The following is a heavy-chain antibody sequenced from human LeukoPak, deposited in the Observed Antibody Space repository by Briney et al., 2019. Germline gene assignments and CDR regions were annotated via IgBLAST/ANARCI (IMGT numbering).Heavy chain of an antibody. D-gene: IGHD3-22*01. J-gene: IGHJ4*02. CDR3: AREAAYYDSSGYYFDY. Sequence: PGGSLRLSCAASGFTVSSNYMSWVRPAPGKGLEWVSVIYSGGSTYYADSVKGRFTISRDNSKNTLYLQMNSLRAEDTAVYYCAREAAYYDSSGYYFDYWGQGTLVTVSS. CDR1: GFTVSSNY. V-gene: IGHV3-66*01. CDR2: IYSGGST.